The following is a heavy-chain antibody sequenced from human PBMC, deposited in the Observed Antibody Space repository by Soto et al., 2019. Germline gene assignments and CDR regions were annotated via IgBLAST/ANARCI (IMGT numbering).Heavy chain of an antibody. D-gene: IGHD3-22*01. V-gene: IGHV4-61*05. CDR2: IQYSGST. CDR3: ARSLFSYDSSGRFDY. Sequence: PSETLSLTCTVSGGSISSSSYYWGWIRQSPGKGLEWIGNIQYSGSTHYNPSLKSRVTIALDTSKNQFSLKLGFVTAADTAVYYCARSLFSYDSSGRFDYWGLGALVTVSS. CDR1: GGSISSSSYY. J-gene: IGHJ4*02.